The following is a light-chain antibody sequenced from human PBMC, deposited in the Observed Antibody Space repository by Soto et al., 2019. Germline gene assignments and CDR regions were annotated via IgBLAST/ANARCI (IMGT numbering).Light chain of an antibody. CDR3: TSYTSTSNPLLI. Sequence: QSALTQPASVSGSPGQSITISCTGTSSDVGGYNYVSWYQQHPGKVPKLMIYDVTNRPSGVSNRFSASKSGNTASLTISGLQAEDEADYYCTSYTSTSNPLLIFGTGTKLTVL. V-gene: IGLV2-14*01. CDR1: SSDVGGYNY. CDR2: DVT. J-gene: IGLJ1*01.